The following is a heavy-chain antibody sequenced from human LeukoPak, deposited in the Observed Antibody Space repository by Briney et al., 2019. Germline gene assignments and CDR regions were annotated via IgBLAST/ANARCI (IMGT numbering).Heavy chain of an antibody. CDR3: ARQGAFNY. D-gene: IGHD3-16*01. J-gene: IGHJ4*02. CDR1: GGSLSSSSYY. Sequence: SETLSLTCSVSGGSLSSSSYYWRWLRQPPGKGLEWIGSIYYSGSTYYNPSLKSRVTISVDTSKNQFSLKLSSVTAADTAVYYCARQGAFNYWGQGTLVTVSS. V-gene: IGHV4-39*01. CDR2: IYYSGST.